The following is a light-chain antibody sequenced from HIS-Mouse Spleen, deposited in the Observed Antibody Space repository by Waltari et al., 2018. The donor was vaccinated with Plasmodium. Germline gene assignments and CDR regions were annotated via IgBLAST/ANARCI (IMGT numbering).Light chain of an antibody. CDR2: KAS. Sequence: DIQMTQSPSTLSASVGDRVTITCRDSQSISSRLAWYPQKPGKAPKILIYKASSLESGVPSRCSGSGSGTEFTLTISSLQPDDFATYYCQQYNSYSWTFGQGTKVEIK. CDR1: QSISSR. CDR3: QQYNSYSWT. J-gene: IGKJ1*01. V-gene: IGKV1-5*03.